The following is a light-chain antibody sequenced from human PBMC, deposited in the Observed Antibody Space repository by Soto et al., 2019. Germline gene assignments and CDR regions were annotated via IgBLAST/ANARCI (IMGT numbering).Light chain of an antibody. CDR2: DVS. J-gene: IGLJ1*01. CDR3: GSYTGSIYV. Sequence: QSVLTQPRSVSGSPGQSVTISCTGTSSDVGGYNYVSWYQQHPGKAPKLMIYDVSKRPSGVPDRFSGSKSGNTASLTISGLQAEDEADYYCGSYTGSIYVFGPGTKVTVL. CDR1: SSDVGGYNY. V-gene: IGLV2-11*01.